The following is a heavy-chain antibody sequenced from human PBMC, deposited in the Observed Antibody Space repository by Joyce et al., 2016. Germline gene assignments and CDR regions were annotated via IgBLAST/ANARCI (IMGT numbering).Heavy chain of an antibody. D-gene: IGHD3-22*01. CDR2: INPSSGST. J-gene: IGHJ4*02. Sequence: QVQLVQSGAEVKKPGAPVKVSCKASGYTFTNSHVHWVRQAPGQGLEWIGIINPSSGSTSYAQKFQGRVTMTSDTSTSTVYMEVSSLRSDDMAVYYCARLPSYYSDSSGHTPGFDYWGQGTLVTVSS. CDR1: GYTFTNSH. CDR3: ARLPSYYSDSSGHTPGFDY. V-gene: IGHV1-46*01.